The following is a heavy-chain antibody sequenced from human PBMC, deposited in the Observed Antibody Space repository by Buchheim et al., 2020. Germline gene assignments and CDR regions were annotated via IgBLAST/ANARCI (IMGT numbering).Heavy chain of an antibody. Sequence: QVQLVESGGGVVQPGRSLRLSCAASGFTFSSYGMNWVRQAPGKGLEWVAVIWYDGSNKYYADSVKGRLTISRDNSKNTLYLQMNSLRAEDTAVYYCARDRALLWFGELYPWGQGTL. CDR1: GFTFSSYG. CDR2: IWYDGSNK. J-gene: IGHJ5*02. V-gene: IGHV3-33*01. CDR3: ARDRALLWFGELYP. D-gene: IGHD3-10*01.